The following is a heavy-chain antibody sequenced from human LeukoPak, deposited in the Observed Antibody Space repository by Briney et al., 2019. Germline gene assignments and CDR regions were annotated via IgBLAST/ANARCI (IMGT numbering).Heavy chain of an antibody. V-gene: IGHV3-21*01. CDR2: ISSSSSSYI. Sequence: PGGSLRLSCAASGFTFSSYSMNWVRQAPGQGLEWVSSISSSSSSYIYYADSVKGRFTISRDNSKNTLYLQMNSLRAEDTAVYSCARFDILTGYPLDYWGQGTLVTVSS. CDR3: ARFDILTGYPLDY. CDR1: GFTFSSYS. J-gene: IGHJ4*02. D-gene: IGHD3-9*01.